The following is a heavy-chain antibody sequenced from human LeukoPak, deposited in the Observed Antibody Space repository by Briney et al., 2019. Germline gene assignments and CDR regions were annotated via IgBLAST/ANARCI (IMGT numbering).Heavy chain of an antibody. J-gene: IGHJ4*02. CDR2: IIPIFGTA. V-gene: IGHV1-69*06. CDR3: ARERSGWYLFDY. Sequence: SVKVSCKASGGTFSSYAISWVRQAPGQGLEWMGGIIPIFGTANYAQKFQGRVTITADKSTSTAYMELSSLRSEDTAVYYCARERSGWYLFDYWGQGTLVTVSS. CDR1: GGTFSSYA. D-gene: IGHD6-19*01.